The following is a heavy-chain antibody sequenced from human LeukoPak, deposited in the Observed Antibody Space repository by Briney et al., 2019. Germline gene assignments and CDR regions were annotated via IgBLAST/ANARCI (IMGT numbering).Heavy chain of an antibody. CDR1: GFTFNSDW. V-gene: IGHV3-74*01. Sequence: PGGSLRLSCAASGFTFNSDWMHWVRQAPGKGLVWVSRIKSDGSMTNYADSVKGRFTISRDNSKNTLYLQMNSLRAEDTAVYYCAKAGRGGAITMVRGVKGDYYYMDVWGKGTTVTISS. D-gene: IGHD3-10*01. J-gene: IGHJ6*03. CDR3: AKAGRGGAITMVRGVKGDYYYMDV. CDR2: IKSDGSMT.